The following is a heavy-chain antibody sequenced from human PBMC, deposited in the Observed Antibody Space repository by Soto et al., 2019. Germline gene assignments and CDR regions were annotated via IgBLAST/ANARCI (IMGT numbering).Heavy chain of an antibody. CDR2: IFYSRTT. CDR3: ARDGFIAAAGNFDGTDF. J-gene: IGHJ6*02. D-gene: IGHD6-13*01. V-gene: IGHV4-31*03. CDR1: GGSINSGGYY. Sequence: SETLSLTCTVSGGSINSGGYYWTWIRQHPGKGLEWIGYIFYSRTTSYNPSLKSRVTISVDKSKNQFSLKLSSVTAADTAVYYCARDGFIAAAGNFDGTDFWGQGTTVTVSS.